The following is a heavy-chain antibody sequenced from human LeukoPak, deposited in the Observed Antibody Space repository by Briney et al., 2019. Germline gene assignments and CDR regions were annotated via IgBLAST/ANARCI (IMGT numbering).Heavy chain of an antibody. J-gene: IGHJ6*03. CDR1: GGTFSSYA. D-gene: IGHD3-3*01. Sequence: PSVKVSCKASGGTFSSYAISWVRQAHGQGLEWMGGIIPIFGTANYAQKFQGRVTITADESTSTAYMELSSLRSEDTAVYYCARGGRFLGNYYYYMDVWGKGTTVTVSS. CDR3: ARGGRFLGNYYYYMDV. V-gene: IGHV1-69*01. CDR2: IIPIFGTA.